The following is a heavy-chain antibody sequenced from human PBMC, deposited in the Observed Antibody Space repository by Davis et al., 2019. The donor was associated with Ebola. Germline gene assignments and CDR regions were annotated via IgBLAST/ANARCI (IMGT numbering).Heavy chain of an antibody. D-gene: IGHD3-3*01. CDR2: FSGSGAST. CDR3: AKPVVWSGYYTGYYFDY. V-gene: IGHV3-23*01. Sequence: GESLKISCAASGFTFSSYAMSWVRQAPGKGLEWVSSFSGSGASTYYADSVTGRFTISRDNSKHTLYLQMNSLRADDTAVYCCAKPVVWSGYYTGYYFDYWGLGTLVTVSS. CDR1: GFTFSSYA. J-gene: IGHJ4*02.